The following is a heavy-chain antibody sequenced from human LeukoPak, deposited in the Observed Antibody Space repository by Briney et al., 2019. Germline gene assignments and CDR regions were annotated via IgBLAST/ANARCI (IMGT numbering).Heavy chain of an antibody. CDR2: INHSGNT. J-gene: IGHJ4*02. Sequence: SETLSLTCAVYGGSFSGYYWSWIRQPPGKGLEWIGEINHSGNTNYNPSLKSRVTLSIDTSKNQFSLKLSSVTAADTAVYYCARRGGSGRSFDYWGQGTLVTVSS. CDR3: ARRGGSGRSFDY. V-gene: IGHV4-34*01. D-gene: IGHD3-10*01. CDR1: GGSFSGYY.